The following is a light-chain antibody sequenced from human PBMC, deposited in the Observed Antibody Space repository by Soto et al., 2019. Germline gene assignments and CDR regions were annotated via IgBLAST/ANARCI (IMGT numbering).Light chain of an antibody. CDR3: QKYNKRPPGT. V-gene: IGKV3-15*01. CDR1: QRISSN. Sequence: EIVMTQSPATLSVSPGERATLSCRASQRISSNLAWYQQKPGQAPRLLIYDASTRATGIPARFSGSGSGTEFTITIISLESEDFAVYYCQKYNKRPPGTFGQGTKVDIK. J-gene: IGKJ1*01. CDR2: DAS.